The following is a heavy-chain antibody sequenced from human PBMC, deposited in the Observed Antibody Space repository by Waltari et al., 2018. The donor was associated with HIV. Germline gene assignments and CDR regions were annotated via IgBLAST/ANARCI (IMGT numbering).Heavy chain of an antibody. J-gene: IGHJ3*02. D-gene: IGHD1-1*01. CDR2: MYSGGTT. V-gene: IGHV3-66*01. Sequence: EVQLVESGGGLVRPGGSLRLSCAASGFTVSSPPMCWVRQTPGKGLEYVSVMYSGGTTHYTDSVNGRFTISRDSSKSALYLQMNTLRAEDTALYYCARVDRAGTTSGWDVFDIWGQGTMVTVSS. CDR1: GFTVSSPP. CDR3: ARVDRAGTTSGWDVFDI.